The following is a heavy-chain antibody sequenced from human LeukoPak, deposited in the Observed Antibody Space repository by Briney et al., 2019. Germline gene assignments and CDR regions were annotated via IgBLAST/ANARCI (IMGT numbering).Heavy chain of an antibody. V-gene: IGHV3-7*01. CDR1: GLSISGQW. D-gene: IGHD3-16*02. CDR3: GYTNNFYH. Sequence: GGSLRLSCVASGLSISGQWMNWVRPAPGQGLEWVANIKHDGSEEYYVDSVKGRFTISRDDGRNSVSLQMNSVRAEDTAVYYCGYTNNFYHWGQGTLVVVSS. J-gene: IGHJ4*02. CDR2: IKHDGSEE.